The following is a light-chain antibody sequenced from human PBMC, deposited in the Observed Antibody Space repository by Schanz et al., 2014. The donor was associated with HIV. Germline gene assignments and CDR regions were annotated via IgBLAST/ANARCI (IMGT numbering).Light chain of an antibody. CDR2: GAS. V-gene: IGKV3D-20*02. J-gene: IGKJ4*01. Sequence: EIVLTQSPGTLSLSPGERATLSCRASQSVSSSYLAWYQQKPGQAPRLLIYGASSRATGIPDRFSGSGSGPDFTLTISRLEPEDFAVYYCQQRSTWPLTFGGGTKVGI. CDR1: QSVSSSY. CDR3: QQRSTWPLT.